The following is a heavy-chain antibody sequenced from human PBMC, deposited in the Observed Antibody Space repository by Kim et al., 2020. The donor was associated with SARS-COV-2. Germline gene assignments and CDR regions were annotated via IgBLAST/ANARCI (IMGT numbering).Heavy chain of an antibody. V-gene: IGHV5-10-1*01. CDR1: GYSFTSYW. J-gene: IGHJ6*02. Sequence: GESLKISCKGSGYSFTSYWISWVRQMPGKGLEWMGRIDPSDSYTNYSPSFQGHVTISADKSISTAYLQWSSLKASDTAMYYCASLPDSSWPHNLHYYYGMDVWGQGTTVTVSS. CDR3: ASLPDSSWPHNLHYYYGMDV. D-gene: IGHD6-13*01. CDR2: IDPSDSYT.